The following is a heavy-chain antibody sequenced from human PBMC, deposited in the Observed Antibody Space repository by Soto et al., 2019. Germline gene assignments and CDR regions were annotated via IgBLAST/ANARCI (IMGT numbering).Heavy chain of an antibody. CDR1: GFPFSTSA. CDR3: AKYSGSYPVYNGLSL. V-gene: IGHV3-23*01. Sequence: EVQLLESGGGLVQPGGSLSLSCAASGFPFSTSAMNWVRQAPGKGLEWVSIISGRSDAAYYAESVKGRFASSRDNSKNTLYLQMNSLRAEDTAVYYCAKYSGSYPVYNGLSLWGQGTTVTVS. CDR2: ISGRSDAA. J-gene: IGHJ6*02. D-gene: IGHD1-26*01.